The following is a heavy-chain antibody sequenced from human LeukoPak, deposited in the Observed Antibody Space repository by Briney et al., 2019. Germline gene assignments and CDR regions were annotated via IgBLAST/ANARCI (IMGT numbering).Heavy chain of an antibody. V-gene: IGHV3-30*02. D-gene: IGHD3-16*02. Sequence: PGGSLRLSCAASGFTFSNYGMHWVRQAPGKGLEWVAHIRFDESDKYYADSVKGRFTISRDISRNTVYLQMNSLRPEDTAVYYCAGVDGVSGSYRLRYWGQGILVTVSS. CDR1: GFTFSNYG. J-gene: IGHJ4*02. CDR2: IRFDESDK. CDR3: AGVDGVSGSYRLRY.